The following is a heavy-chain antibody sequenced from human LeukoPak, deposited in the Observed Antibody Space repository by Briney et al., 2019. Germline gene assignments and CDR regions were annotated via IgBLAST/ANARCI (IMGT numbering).Heavy chain of an antibody. V-gene: IGHV3-64*01. CDR1: GFTFSDYT. Sequence: GGSLRLSCAASGFTFSDYTMRWVRQAPGKRLEFVSAITSSGGNIHYANSVKGRFTISRDNSKNSLYLQMGGLGTEDMAVYHCARVKAGATISDFYYYYMDVWGKGTTVTVSS. D-gene: IGHD1-26*01. J-gene: IGHJ6*03. CDR2: ITSSGGNI. CDR3: ARVKAGATISDFYYYYMDV.